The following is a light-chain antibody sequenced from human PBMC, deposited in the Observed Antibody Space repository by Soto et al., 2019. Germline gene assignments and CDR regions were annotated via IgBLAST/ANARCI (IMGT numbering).Light chain of an antibody. CDR2: DVS. V-gene: IGLV2-14*01. J-gene: IGLJ1*01. CDR3: SSYTSSSTRV. Sequence: QSALTQPASASGSPGQSITISCTGTSSDVGGYNYVSWYQQHPGKAPKLMIYDVSNRPSGVPNRFSGSKSGITASLTISGLQAEDEADYYCSSYTSSSTRVFGTGTKVTVL. CDR1: SSDVGGYNY.